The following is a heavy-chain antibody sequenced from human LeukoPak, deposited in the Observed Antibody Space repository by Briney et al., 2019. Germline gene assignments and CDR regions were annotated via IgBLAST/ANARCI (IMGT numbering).Heavy chain of an antibody. D-gene: IGHD6-19*01. V-gene: IGHV3-9*01. CDR3: ARAVAGKFDY. Sequence: GRSLRLSCAASGFTFDDYAMHWVRQAPGKGLEWVSGISWNSGSIGYADSVKGRFTISRDNAKNSLYLQMNSLRDEDTAVYYCARAVAGKFDYWGQGTLVTVSS. J-gene: IGHJ4*02. CDR1: GFTFDDYA. CDR2: ISWNSGSI.